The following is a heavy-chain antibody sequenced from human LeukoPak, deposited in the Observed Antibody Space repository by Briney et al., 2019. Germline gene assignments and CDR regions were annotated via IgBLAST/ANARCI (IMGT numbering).Heavy chain of an antibody. J-gene: IGHJ4*02. Sequence: GGSLGLSCAASGFIFSSYAMTWVRQAPGKGLEWVSSSGSTTDYSDSVKGRFTISRDNSKNTLYLQMNSLSAEDTAVYYCTRDSSYGDYSTAFDYWGQGALVTVSS. CDR2: SGSTT. D-gene: IGHD4-17*01. CDR3: TRDSSYGDYSTAFDY. V-gene: IGHV3-23*01. CDR1: GFIFSSYA.